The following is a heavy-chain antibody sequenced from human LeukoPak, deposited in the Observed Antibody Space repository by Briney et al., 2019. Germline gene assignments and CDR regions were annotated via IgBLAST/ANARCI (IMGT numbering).Heavy chain of an antibody. V-gene: IGHV3-21*06. CDR1: GFSFSRSS. CDR2: ISVGDRPYT. D-gene: IGHD5-12*01. CDR3: ARVEAAWWLRRNYYYYGMDV. Sequence: PGGSRRLSCAASGFSFSRSSIIWFRQAPGKGLEWVSSISVGDRPYTYYADSLKGRFTISRDNARNLVNLQMNSLRAEDTAVYYCARVEAAWWLRRNYYYYGMDVWGKGTTVTVSS. J-gene: IGHJ6*04.